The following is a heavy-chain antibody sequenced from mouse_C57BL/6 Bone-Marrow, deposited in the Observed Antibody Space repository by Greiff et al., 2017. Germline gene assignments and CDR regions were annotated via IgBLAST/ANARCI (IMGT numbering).Heavy chain of an antibody. CDR1: GFTFSDAW. J-gene: IGHJ2*01. Sequence: EVKLEESGGGLVQPGGSMKLSCAASGFTFSDAWMDWVRQSPEKGLEWVAEIRNKANNHATYYAESVKGRFTISRDDSKSSVYLQMNGLRAEDTGIYYCTAFITTVVAHFDYWGQGTTLTVSS. V-gene: IGHV6-6*01. D-gene: IGHD1-1*01. CDR2: IRNKANNHAT. CDR3: TAFITTVVAHFDY.